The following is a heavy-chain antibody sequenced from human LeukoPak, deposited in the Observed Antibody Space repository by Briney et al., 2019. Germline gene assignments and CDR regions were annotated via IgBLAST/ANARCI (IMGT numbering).Heavy chain of an antibody. D-gene: IGHD3-16*01. CDR2: INPNSGGT. V-gene: IGHV1-2*02. CDR1: GHTFTSYD. J-gene: IGHJ5*02. Sequence: ASVKVSCKASGHTFTSYDINWVRQATGQGLEWMGWINPNSGGTNYAQKFQGRVTMTRDTSISTAYMELSRLRSDDTAVYYCASAYDSFSRFDPWGQGTLVTVSS. CDR3: ASAYDSFSRFDP.